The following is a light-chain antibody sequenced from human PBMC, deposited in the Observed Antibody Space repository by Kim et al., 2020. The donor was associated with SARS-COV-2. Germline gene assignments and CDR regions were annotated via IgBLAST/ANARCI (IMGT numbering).Light chain of an antibody. J-gene: IGLJ3*02. CDR3: CSFAGVDPWV. CDR1: LSDLGSYDL. CDR2: GVN. V-gene: IGLV2-23*02. Sequence: GQSITISCTGSLSDLGSYDLVSWYQERPGQAPKVIIYGVNRRPSGVSDRFSGAKSGYTASLTISGLQVEDEAEYYCCSFAGVDPWVFGGGTKVTFL.